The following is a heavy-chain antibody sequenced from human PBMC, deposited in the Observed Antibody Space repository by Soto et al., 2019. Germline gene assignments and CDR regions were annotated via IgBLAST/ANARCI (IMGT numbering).Heavy chain of an antibody. V-gene: IGHV1-8*01. CDR1: GYTFTSYD. CDR3: DRSDYKYYFDF. D-gene: IGHD3-10*01. J-gene: IGHJ4*02. CDR2: MNPNSGNT. Sequence: ASVKVSCKASGYTFTSYDINWVRQATGQGLEWMGWMNPNSGNTGYAQKFQGRVTVTRNTSISTAYMELSSLRSEDTAVYYYDRSDYKYYFDFWGQGALVTVSS.